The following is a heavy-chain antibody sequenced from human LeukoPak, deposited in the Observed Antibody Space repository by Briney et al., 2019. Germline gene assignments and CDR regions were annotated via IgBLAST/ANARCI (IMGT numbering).Heavy chain of an antibody. CDR3: ARGSRTGAYFDF. Sequence: GGSLRLSCTASGFTFTSYGMNWVRQAPGKGLEWVGRIRNKANSYTTEYAASVKGRFSISRDDSKNLLFLRMNGLKTEDTAVYYCARGSRTGAYFDFWGQGTLVTVSS. CDR1: GFTFTSYG. J-gene: IGHJ4*02. V-gene: IGHV3-72*01. CDR2: IRNKANSYTT. D-gene: IGHD3-10*01.